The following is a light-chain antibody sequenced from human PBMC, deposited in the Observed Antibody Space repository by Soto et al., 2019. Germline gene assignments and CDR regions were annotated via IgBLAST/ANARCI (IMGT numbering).Light chain of an antibody. Sequence: DIWLTQSPGALSLFPGERATLSCRSSRSISSSYLAWYQQKPGQAPRLLIYGASIRATGIPDRFSGSGSGTDFTLTISRLEPEDFAVYFCQQYGSSLVYTFGQGTRLEIK. CDR1: RSISSSY. CDR2: GAS. CDR3: QQYGSSLVYT. J-gene: IGKJ2*01. V-gene: IGKV3-20*01.